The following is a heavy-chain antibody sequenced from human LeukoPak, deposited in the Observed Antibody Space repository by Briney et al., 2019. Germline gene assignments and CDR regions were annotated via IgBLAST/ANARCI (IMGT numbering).Heavy chain of an antibody. CDR1: GGSISSSSYY. V-gene: IGHV3-30*03. Sequence: LSLTCTVSGGSISSSSYYWGWIRQPPGKGLEWVAMISHDGSNIYYADSVKGRFTISRDNAKNSLYLQMNSLRAEDTAVYYCARGVVPDLLYWGQGTLVTVSS. CDR3: ARGVVPDLLY. D-gene: IGHD2-2*01. CDR2: ISHDGSNI. J-gene: IGHJ4*02.